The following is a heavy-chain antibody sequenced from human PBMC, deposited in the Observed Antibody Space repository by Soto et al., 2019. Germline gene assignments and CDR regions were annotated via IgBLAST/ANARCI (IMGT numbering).Heavy chain of an antibody. CDR3: VRVGRVGGY. D-gene: IGHD3-16*01. Sequence: EVQLVESGGGLVQPGGSLRLSCAASGFTFSNYWMSWVRQAPGKGLEWVANIKEDGSEKYYVDSVKGRFTISRDNAKNSLYRQMNSLRAEDTAVYYCVRVGRVGGYWGQGTLVTVSS. CDR1: GFTFSNYW. J-gene: IGHJ4*02. V-gene: IGHV3-7*03. CDR2: IKEDGSEK.